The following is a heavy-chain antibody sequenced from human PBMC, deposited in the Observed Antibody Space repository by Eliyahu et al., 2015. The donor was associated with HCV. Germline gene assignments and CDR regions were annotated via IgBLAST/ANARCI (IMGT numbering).Heavy chain of an antibody. CDR3: TKGMAVAGATFDV. V-gene: IGHV3-9*01. CDR1: GFTFDDYA. Sequence: EEQLVESGGGLVQPGRSLRLSCAASGFTFDDYAMHWVRQAPGKGLEWVSTITWNSGDIGYAASVKGRFTISRDNAKKSLYLQMNSLHSEDTALYFCTKGMAVAGATFDVWGQGTMVTVFS. D-gene: IGHD6-19*01. J-gene: IGHJ3*01. CDR2: ITWNSGDI.